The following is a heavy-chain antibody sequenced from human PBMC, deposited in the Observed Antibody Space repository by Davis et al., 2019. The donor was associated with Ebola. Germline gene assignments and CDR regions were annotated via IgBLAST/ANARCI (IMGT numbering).Heavy chain of an antibody. J-gene: IGHJ6*02. Sequence: SGPTLVTPTQTLTLTCTFSGFSLSTSGVGVGWIRQPPGKALEWLALIYWDDDKRYSRSLKSRLTITKDTSKNQVVLTMTNMDPVDTATYYCAAATRKYYYYGMDVWGQGTTVTVSS. CDR3: AAATRKYYYYGMDV. D-gene: IGHD6-25*01. CDR2: IYWDDDK. V-gene: IGHV2-5*02. CDR1: GFSLSTSGVG.